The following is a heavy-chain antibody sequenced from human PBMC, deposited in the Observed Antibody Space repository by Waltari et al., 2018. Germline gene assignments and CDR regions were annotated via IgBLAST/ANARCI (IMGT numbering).Heavy chain of an antibody. Sequence: QVQLVESGGGVVQPGRSLRLSCAASGFTFSSYGMYWVRQAPGKGLEWVAVIWYDGSNKYYADSVKGRFTISRDNSKNTLYLQMNSLRAEDTAVYYCAKDHQLWEAEYYFDYWGQGTLVTVSS. D-gene: IGHD5-18*01. CDR2: IWYDGSNK. J-gene: IGHJ4*02. V-gene: IGHV3-33*06. CDR1: GFTFSSYG. CDR3: AKDHQLWEAEYYFDY.